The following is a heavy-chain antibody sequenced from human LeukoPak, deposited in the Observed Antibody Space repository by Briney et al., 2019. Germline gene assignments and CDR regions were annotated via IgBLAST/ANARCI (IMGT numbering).Heavy chain of an antibody. J-gene: IGHJ4*02. D-gene: IGHD3-10*01. Sequence: GGSLRLSCAASGFTFADYGMSWVRQAPGKGLEWVSGINWNGGSTGYADSVKGRFTISRDNAKNSLYLQMNSLRAEDTALYYCARVLLLWFGEYLDYWGQGTLVTVSS. CDR3: ARVLLLWFGEYLDY. CDR2: INWNGGST. V-gene: IGHV3-20*04. CDR1: GFTFADYG.